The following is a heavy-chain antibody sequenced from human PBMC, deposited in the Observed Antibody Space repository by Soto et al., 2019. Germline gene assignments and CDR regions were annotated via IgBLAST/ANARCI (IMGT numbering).Heavy chain of an antibody. CDR1: GFTFSSYG. CDR2: ISYDGSNK. V-gene: IGHV3-30*18. CDR3: AKGEPYDFWSNYYYGMDV. J-gene: IGHJ6*02. Sequence: GGSLRLSCAASGFTFSSYGMHWVRQAPGKGLEWVAVISYDGSNKYYADSVKGRFTISRDNPKNTLYLQMNSLRAEDAAVYYCAKGEPYDFWSNYYYGMDVWGQGTTVTVSS. D-gene: IGHD3-3*01.